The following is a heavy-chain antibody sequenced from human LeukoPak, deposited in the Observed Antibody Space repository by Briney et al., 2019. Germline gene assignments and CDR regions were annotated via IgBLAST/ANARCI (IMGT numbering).Heavy chain of an antibody. CDR3: ARINRIFYYMDV. J-gene: IGHJ6*03. Sequence: ASVKVSCKASGYTFTSYGISWVRQAPGQGLEWMGWISAYNGNTNYAQKLQGRVTITADKSTSTAYMEPSSLRSEDTAVYYCARINRIFYYMDVWGKGTTVTVSS. CDR1: GYTFTSYG. CDR2: ISAYNGNT. D-gene: IGHD2-15*01. V-gene: IGHV1-18*01.